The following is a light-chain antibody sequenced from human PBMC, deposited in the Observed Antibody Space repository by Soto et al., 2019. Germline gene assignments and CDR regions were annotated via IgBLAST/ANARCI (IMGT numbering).Light chain of an antibody. J-gene: IGKJ4*01. CDR1: QSVSSD. V-gene: IGKV3-15*01. CDR2: GAS. CDR3: PHSNSYPLP. Sequence: DILVTPSPSTLSVSPGERATLSCRASQSVSSDLAWCHQKPGQAPTLLIYGASTRATGIPARFSGSGSGTEFTLTISSLQPDDVETDYCPHSNSYPLPSGGGTKV.